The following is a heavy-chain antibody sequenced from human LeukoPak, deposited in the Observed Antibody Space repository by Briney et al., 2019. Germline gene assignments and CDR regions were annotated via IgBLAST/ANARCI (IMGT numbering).Heavy chain of an antibody. D-gene: IGHD6-13*01. CDR3: ARPRPQYSSSWYFDY. Sequence: GGSLRLSCAASGFTFSSYAMHWVRQAPGKGLEWVAVKSYDGSNKYYADSVKGRFTISRDNSKNTLYLQMNSLRAEDTAVYYRARPRPQYSSSWYFDYWGQGTLVTVSS. CDR2: KSYDGSNK. CDR1: GFTFSSYA. V-gene: IGHV3-30-3*01. J-gene: IGHJ4*02.